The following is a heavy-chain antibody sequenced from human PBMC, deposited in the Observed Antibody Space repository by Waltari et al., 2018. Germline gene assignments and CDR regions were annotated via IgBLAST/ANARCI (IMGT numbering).Heavy chain of an antibody. D-gene: IGHD2-2*01. CDR1: GDSISSSHYY. CDR2: IYYSGST. CDR3: ATRPNCSSTSCYFHYFDY. J-gene: IGHJ4*02. V-gene: IGHV4-39*01. Sequence: QLQESGPGLMKTSETLSLTCTVSGDSISSSHYYWGWIRQPPGKGLEWIGSIYYSGSTYYNPSLKSRVTISVDTSKNQFSLKLSSVTAADTAVYYCATRPNCSSTSCYFHYFDYWGQGTLVTVSS.